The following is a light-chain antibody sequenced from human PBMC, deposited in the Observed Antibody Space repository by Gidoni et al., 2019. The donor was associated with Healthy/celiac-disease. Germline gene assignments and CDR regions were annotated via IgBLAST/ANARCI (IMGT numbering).Light chain of an antibody. CDR3: SSYTSSSTLGGEV. J-gene: IGLJ2*01. CDR1: SSDVVGYNY. CDR2: EVR. V-gene: IGLV2-14*01. Sequence: QSALTQPASVSGPPGQSSTIACTGTSSDVVGYNYVPWYQQHPGKAPKLMIYEVRNRPSGVANRFSVSKSGTTASLTISGLQAEVEADYYCSSYTSSSTLGGEVFGGGTKLTVL.